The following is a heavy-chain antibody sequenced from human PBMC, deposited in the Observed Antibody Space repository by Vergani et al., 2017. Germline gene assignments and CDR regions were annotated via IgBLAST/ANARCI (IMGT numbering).Heavy chain of an antibody. Sequence: QLQLQESSPGLVKPSETLSLTCTVSGGSISSSSYYWGWIRQPPGKGLEWIGSIYYSGSTYYNPSLKSRVTISVDTSKNQFSLKLSSVTAADTAVYYCARSTTVTTLSFVWYFDLWGRGTLVTVSS. CDR2: IYYSGST. CDR1: GGSISSSSYY. CDR3: ARSTTVTTLSFVWYFDL. V-gene: IGHV4-39*01. D-gene: IGHD4-17*01. J-gene: IGHJ2*01.